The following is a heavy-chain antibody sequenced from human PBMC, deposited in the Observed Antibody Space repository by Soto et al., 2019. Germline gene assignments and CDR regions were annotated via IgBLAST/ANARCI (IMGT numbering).Heavy chain of an antibody. CDR2: IIPIFGTA. J-gene: IGHJ4*02. CDR3: ARDGDIVATGIDY. V-gene: IGHV1-69*13. D-gene: IGHD5-12*01. Sequence: SVKVSCKASGCTFSSYAISWVRQAPGQGLEWMGGIIPIFGTANYAQKFQGRVTITADESTSTAYMELSSLRSEDTAVYYCARDGDIVATGIDYWGQGTLVTVSS. CDR1: GCTFSSYA.